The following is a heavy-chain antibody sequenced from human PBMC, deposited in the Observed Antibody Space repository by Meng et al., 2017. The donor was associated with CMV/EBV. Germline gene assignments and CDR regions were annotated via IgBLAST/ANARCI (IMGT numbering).Heavy chain of an antibody. V-gene: IGHV1-69*05. D-gene: IGHD2-2*02. CDR1: GGTFSSYA. J-gene: IGHJ2*01. Sequence: SVKVSCKASGGTFSSYAISWVRQAPGQGLEWMGGTIPIFGTANYAQKFQGRVTITTDESTSTAYMELSSLGSEDTAVYYCASCSTSCYIGWYFDLWGRGTRVTVSS. CDR3: ASCSTSCYIGWYFDL. CDR2: TIPIFGTA.